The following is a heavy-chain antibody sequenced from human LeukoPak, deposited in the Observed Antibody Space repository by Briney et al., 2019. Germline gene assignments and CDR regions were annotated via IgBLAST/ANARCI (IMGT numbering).Heavy chain of an antibody. CDR2: ISWNSGSI. Sequence: GGSLRLSCAASGFTFDDYAMHWVRQAPGKGLEWVSGISWNSGSIGYADSVKGRFTISRDNAKNSQYLQMNSLRAEDTALYYCAKARYDILTGYRYYFDYWGQGTLVTVSS. J-gene: IGHJ4*02. CDR3: AKARYDILTGYRYYFDY. CDR1: GFTFDDYA. V-gene: IGHV3-9*01. D-gene: IGHD3-9*01.